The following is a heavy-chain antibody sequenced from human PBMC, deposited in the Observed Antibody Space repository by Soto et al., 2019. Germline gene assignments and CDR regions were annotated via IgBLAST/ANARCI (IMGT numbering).Heavy chain of an antibody. D-gene: IGHD3-16*01. Sequence: SETLSLTCTVSGGSISSSSYYWGWIRQPPGKGLEWIGSIYYSGSTYYNPSLKSRVTISVDTSKNQFSLKLSSVTAADTAVYYCARLAYQDWFDPWGQGTLVTVS. V-gene: IGHV4-39*01. CDR3: ARLAYQDWFDP. CDR2: IYYSGST. J-gene: IGHJ5*02. CDR1: GGSISSSSYY.